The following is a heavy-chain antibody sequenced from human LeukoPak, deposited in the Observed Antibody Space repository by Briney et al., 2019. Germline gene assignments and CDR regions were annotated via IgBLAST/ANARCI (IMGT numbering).Heavy chain of an antibody. D-gene: IGHD3-10*01. Sequence: GGSLRLSCAASGFTFSSYWMHWVRQAPGKGLEWVSAISGSGGSTYYADSVKGRFTISRDNSKNTLYLQMNSLRAEDTAVYYCAKAPYYYGSGSSPGGYYMDVWGKGTTVTISS. CDR3: AKAPYYYGSGSSPGGYYMDV. CDR1: GFTFSSYW. V-gene: IGHV3-23*01. CDR2: ISGSGGST. J-gene: IGHJ6*03.